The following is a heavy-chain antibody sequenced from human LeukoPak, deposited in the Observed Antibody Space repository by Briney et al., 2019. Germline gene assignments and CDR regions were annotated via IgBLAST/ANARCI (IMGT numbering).Heavy chain of an antibody. CDR2: IWYDGSNK. CDR3: ARGRNEIVVVPAAPNEYYFDN. V-gene: IGHV3-33*01. D-gene: IGHD2-2*01. J-gene: IGHJ4*02. CDR1: GFTFSRYG. Sequence: PGRSLRLSCAASGFTFSRYGMHWVRQAPGKGLEWVAVIWYDGSNKYYADSVKSRFTISRDDSKNTLYLQMNSLRAEDTGVYYCARGRNEIVVVPAAPNEYYFDNWGQGTLVTVSS.